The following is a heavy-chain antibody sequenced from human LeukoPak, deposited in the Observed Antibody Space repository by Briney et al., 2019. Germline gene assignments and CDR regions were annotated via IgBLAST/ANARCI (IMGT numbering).Heavy chain of an antibody. D-gene: IGHD4-17*01. V-gene: IGHV4-59*01. J-gene: IGHJ4*02. CDR1: GGSINNYY. CDR3: ARGGDYGDLRYFDY. CDR2: IYYRGST. Sequence: SETLSLTCTVSGGSINNYYWSWIRQPPGKGLEWIGYIYYRGSTNYNPSLKSRVTFSVDTSKNQFSLKLNSVTAADTAVYCCARGGDYGDLRYFDYWGQGTLVTVSS.